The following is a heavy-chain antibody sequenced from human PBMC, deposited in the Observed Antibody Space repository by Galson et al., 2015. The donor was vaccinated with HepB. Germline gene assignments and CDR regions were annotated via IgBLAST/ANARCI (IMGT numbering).Heavy chain of an antibody. V-gene: IGHV3-48*03. CDR2: ISTNGVTI. CDR1: GFTFSSYA. D-gene: IGHD4-11*01. J-gene: IGHJ4*02. Sequence: SLRLSCAASGFTFSSYAMSWVRQAPGKGLQWVSYISTNGVTIHYADSVKGRFTIARDNAKDAVFLQMNSLRAEDTAVYYCARDHFDYSNAIYYFDSWGQGTLVTVSS. CDR3: ARDHFDYSNAIYYFDS.